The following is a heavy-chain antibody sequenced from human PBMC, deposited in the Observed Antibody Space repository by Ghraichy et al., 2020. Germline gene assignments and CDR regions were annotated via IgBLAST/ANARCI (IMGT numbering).Heavy chain of an antibody. Sequence: SETLSLTCTVSGGSISSYYWSWIRQPPGKGLEWIGYIYYSGSTNYNPSLKSRVTISVDTSKNQFSLKLSSVTAVDTAVYYCARGDGYSSGWIDYWGQGTLVTVSP. CDR2: IYYSGST. CDR1: GGSISSYY. D-gene: IGHD6-19*01. CDR3: ARGDGYSSGWIDY. V-gene: IGHV4-59*01. J-gene: IGHJ4*02.